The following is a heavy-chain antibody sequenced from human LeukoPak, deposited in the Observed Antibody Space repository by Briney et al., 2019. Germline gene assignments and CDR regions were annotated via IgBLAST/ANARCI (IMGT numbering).Heavy chain of an antibody. CDR1: GFTVSSNY. CDR2: IYSGGST. V-gene: IGHV3-53*01. CDR3: ARGEANVDIVATIHNWFDP. D-gene: IGHD5-12*01. J-gene: IGHJ5*02. Sequence: GGSLRLSCAASGFTVSSNYMSWVRQAPGKGLEWVSVIYSGGSTYYADSVKGRFTISRDNSKNTLYLQMNSLRAEDTAAYYCARGEANVDIVATIHNWFDPWGQGTLVTVSS.